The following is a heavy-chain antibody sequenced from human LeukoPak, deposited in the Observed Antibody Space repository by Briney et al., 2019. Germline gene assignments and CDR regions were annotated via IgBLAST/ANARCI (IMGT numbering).Heavy chain of an antibody. V-gene: IGHV3-43*02. CDR1: GFTFGDSA. CDR3: AKDAYDYGGNSLDY. CDR2: ISVDGATP. Sequence: GGSLRLSCAASGFTFGDSAMHWVRHAPRERLGWVSLISVDGATPFYADSVKGRFTFSRNNSEKSSSLQMNSLRTEDSAFYYCAKDAYDYGGNSLDYWGQGTLVTVSS. J-gene: IGHJ4*02. D-gene: IGHD4-23*01.